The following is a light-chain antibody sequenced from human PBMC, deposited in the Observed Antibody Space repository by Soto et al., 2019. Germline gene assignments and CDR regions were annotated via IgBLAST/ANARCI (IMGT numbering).Light chain of an antibody. CDR3: QQLSNWPRGLT. CDR1: QSVSSY. CDR2: DAS. J-gene: IGKJ4*01. Sequence: EIVLTQSPATLSLSPGERATLSCRASQSVSSYLAWYQQKPGQAPRLLIYDASNRATGIPARFSGSGSGTDFTLTISRLEPEDFAVYYCQQLSNWPRGLTFGGGTKVEIK. V-gene: IGKV3-11*01.